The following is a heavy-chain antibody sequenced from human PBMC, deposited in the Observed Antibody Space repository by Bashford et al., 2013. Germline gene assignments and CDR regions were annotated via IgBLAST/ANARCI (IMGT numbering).Heavy chain of an antibody. CDR3: ARRGYRYGFFDY. Sequence: ASVKVSCEASGYTFTGYYMHWVRQAPGQGLEWMGWINPNNGGTNYAHKFQGRVTMTRDRSISTAFMEFSRLTSDDTAVYYCARRGYRYGFFDYWGQGNLVTVSS. CDR2: INPNNGGT. CDR1: GYTFTGYY. J-gene: IGHJ4*02. V-gene: IGHV1-2*02. D-gene: IGHD5-18*01.